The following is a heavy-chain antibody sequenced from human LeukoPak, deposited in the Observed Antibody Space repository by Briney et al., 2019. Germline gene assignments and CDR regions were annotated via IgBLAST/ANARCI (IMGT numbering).Heavy chain of an antibody. Sequence: ASVTVSCTASGYTFTCYYMHWVRQAPGQGLEWMGWINPNSGGTNYAQKFQGRVTMTRDTSISTAYMELSRLRSDDTAVYYCARGFNPTPFDIWGQGTMVTVSS. J-gene: IGHJ3*02. CDR2: INPNSGGT. D-gene: IGHD3-3*01. V-gene: IGHV1-2*02. CDR1: GYTFTCYY. CDR3: ARGFNPTPFDI.